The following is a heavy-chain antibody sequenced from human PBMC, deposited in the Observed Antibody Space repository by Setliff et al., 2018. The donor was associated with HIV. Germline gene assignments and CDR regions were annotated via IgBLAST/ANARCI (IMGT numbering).Heavy chain of an antibody. V-gene: IGHV5-10-1*04. CDR2: IDPSDSYT. CDR3: VRLNRGSTWSIASDRGFFDP. D-gene: IGHD3-10*01. CDR1: GYSFTSYW. J-gene: IGHJ5*02. Sequence: GESLKISCKGSGYSFTSYWISWVRQMPGKGLEWMGRIDPSDSYTNYSPSLQGQVTISADTSLKTAHLQWSSPKASDTATYFCVRLNRGSTWSIASDRGFFDPWGQGTLVAVSS.